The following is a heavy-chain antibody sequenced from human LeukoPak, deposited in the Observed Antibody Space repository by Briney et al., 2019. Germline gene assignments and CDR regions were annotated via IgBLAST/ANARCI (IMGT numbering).Heavy chain of an antibody. Sequence: GGSLRLSCAASGFTFSSYAMSWVRQAPGKGLEWVSAISGSGGSTYFADSVKGRFTISRDNSKNTLSLQMNSLRAEDTAVYYCARDSHSSGYYYVLDYWGQGTLVTVSS. V-gene: IGHV3-23*01. D-gene: IGHD3-22*01. CDR2: ISGSGGST. J-gene: IGHJ4*02. CDR1: GFTFSSYA. CDR3: ARDSHSSGYYYVLDY.